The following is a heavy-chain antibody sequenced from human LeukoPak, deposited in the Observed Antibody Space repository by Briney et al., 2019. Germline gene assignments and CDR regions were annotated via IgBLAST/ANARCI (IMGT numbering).Heavy chain of an antibody. V-gene: IGHV3-23*01. CDR2: ISGSGGST. J-gene: IGHJ6*03. D-gene: IGHD2-15*01. Sequence: GGSLRLSRAASGFTLSSYGMSWVRQAPGKGLEWVSAISGSGGSTYYADSVKGRFTISRGNSKNSLYLQMNSLRTEDTALYYCAKDKGWWGLDYYYMDVWGKGTTVTISS. CDR1: GFTLSSYG. CDR3: AKDKGWWGLDYYYMDV.